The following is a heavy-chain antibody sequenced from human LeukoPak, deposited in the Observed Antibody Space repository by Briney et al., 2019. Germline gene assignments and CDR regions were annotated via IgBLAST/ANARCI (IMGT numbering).Heavy chain of an antibody. Sequence: PGGSLRLSCAASGFTFSTYNMNWVRQPPGKGLEWIGTIYYSGRTYYNPSLKRRVTISEDTSKNQFSLKLSSVTAADTAVYYCARDSYGSGSYNYWGQGTLVTVSS. CDR3: ARDSYGSGSYNY. V-gene: IGHV4-38-2*02. J-gene: IGHJ4*02. CDR1: GFTFSTYN. D-gene: IGHD3-10*01. CDR2: IYYSGRT.